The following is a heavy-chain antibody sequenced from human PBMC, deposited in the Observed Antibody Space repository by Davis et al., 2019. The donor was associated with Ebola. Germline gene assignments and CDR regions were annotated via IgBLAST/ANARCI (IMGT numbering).Heavy chain of an antibody. Sequence: PGGSLRLSCAASGFTFSSYAMSWVRQAPGKGLEWVSAISGGGGSTHYADSVEGRFTISRDNSKNTLYLQMNSLRAEDTAVYYCAKGQSGSYFFDSWGQGTLVTVSP. CDR1: GFTFSSYA. CDR3: AKGQSGSYFFDS. V-gene: IGHV3-23*01. D-gene: IGHD1-26*01. J-gene: IGHJ4*02. CDR2: ISGGGGST.